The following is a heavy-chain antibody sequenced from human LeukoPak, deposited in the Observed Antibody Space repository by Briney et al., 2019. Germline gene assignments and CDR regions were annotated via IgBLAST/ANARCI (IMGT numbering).Heavy chain of an antibody. CDR3: AKDGVVRGLGPYYFGS. V-gene: IGHV3-23*01. J-gene: IGHJ4*02. Sequence: GGSLRLSCASSGFTFTSYAVSWVRQAPGKGLEWVSTISYSGGTTYHTDSVKGRFTISRDISKNTVYLQMNSLKAEDTAVYYCAKDGVVRGLGPYYFGSWGQGSLVTVSS. CDR2: ISYSGGTT. CDR1: GFTFTSYA. D-gene: IGHD3-10*01.